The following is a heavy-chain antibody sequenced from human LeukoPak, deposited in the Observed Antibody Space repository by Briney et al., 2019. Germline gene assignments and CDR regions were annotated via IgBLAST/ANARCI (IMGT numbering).Heavy chain of an antibody. J-gene: IGHJ4*02. CDR3: ARDRGYYDSSDGVLFDY. Sequence: PSETLSLTCTVSGDSINSDYWNWIRQPPGKGLEWIGFTYYSGSTNYNPSLKSRVTISVDASRSHFSLKLSSVTAADTAVYYCARDRGYYDSSDGVLFDYWGQGTLVTVSS. D-gene: IGHD3-22*01. V-gene: IGHV4-59*01. CDR2: TYYSGST. CDR1: GDSINSDY.